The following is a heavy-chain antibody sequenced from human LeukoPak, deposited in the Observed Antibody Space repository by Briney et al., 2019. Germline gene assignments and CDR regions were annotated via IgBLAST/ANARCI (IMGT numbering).Heavy chain of an antibody. V-gene: IGHV3-64*04. CDR2: ISSNGGST. D-gene: IGHD5-12*01. Sequence: GGSLTLSCSASGWTFSSYAMDWVRQAPGKGLEDVSAISSNGGSTDYADSVSGGLTISIDNSKNTLYLQLNSLRPEDTAVYYCERDRGSYAWDYWGQGTLVTVSS. CDR1: GWTFSSYA. J-gene: IGHJ4*02. CDR3: ERDRGSYAWDY.